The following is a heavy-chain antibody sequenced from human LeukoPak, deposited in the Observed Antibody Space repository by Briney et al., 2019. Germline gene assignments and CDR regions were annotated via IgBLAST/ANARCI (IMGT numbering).Heavy chain of an antibody. CDR2: ISYSGTT. CDR1: GGAIIISNYY. Sequence: SETLSLTCTVSGGAIIISNYYWGWIRQSPGKGLECIGKISYSGTTYYNPSLRSRVHVSVDTSKNQFSLSLSSVTDADTAVYYCARLTDFWGQGILVTVSS. CDR3: ARLTDF. V-gene: IGHV4-39*01. J-gene: IGHJ4*02.